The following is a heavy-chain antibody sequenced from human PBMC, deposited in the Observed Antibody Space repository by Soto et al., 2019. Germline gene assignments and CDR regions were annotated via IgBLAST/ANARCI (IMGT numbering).Heavy chain of an antibody. CDR1: GFTFGDYA. Sequence: QTGGSLRLSCTASGFTFGDYAMSWFRQAPGKGLEWVGFIRSKAYGGTTEYAASVKGRFTISRDDSKSIAYLQMNSLKTEDTAVYYCTRDPGSSSSRGYYYYGMDVWGQGTTVTVSS. V-gene: IGHV3-49*03. J-gene: IGHJ6*02. D-gene: IGHD6-6*01. CDR2: IRSKAYGGTT. CDR3: TRDPGSSSSRGYYYYGMDV.